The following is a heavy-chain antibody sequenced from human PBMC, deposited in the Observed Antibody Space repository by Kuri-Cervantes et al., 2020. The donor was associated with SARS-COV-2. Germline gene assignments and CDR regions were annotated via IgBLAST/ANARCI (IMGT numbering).Heavy chain of an antibody. D-gene: IGHD5-12*01. J-gene: IGHJ6*03. CDR3: ARCNIVATHGLYYYYYMDV. CDR2: IIPIFGTA. CDR1: GYTFTSYG. V-gene: IGHV1-69*13. Sequence: SSVTVSCKASGYTFTSYGISWARQAPGQGLEWMGGIIPIFGTANYAQKFQGRVTITADESTSTAYMELSSLRSEDTAVYYCARCNIVATHGLYYYYYMDVWGKGTTVTVSS.